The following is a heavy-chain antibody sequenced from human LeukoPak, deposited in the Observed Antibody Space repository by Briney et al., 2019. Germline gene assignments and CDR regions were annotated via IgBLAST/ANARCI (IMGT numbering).Heavy chain of an antibody. Sequence: GGSLRLSCAASGFTFSSYGMHWVRQAPGKGLEWVAFIRYDGSNKYYADSVKGRFTISRDNAKNSLYLQMNSLRAEDTAVYYCARVAHIVVVIARPGYYFDYWGQGTLVTVSS. CDR3: ARVAHIVVVIARPGYYFDY. J-gene: IGHJ4*02. CDR2: IRYDGSNK. V-gene: IGHV3-30*02. CDR1: GFTFSSYG. D-gene: IGHD2-21*01.